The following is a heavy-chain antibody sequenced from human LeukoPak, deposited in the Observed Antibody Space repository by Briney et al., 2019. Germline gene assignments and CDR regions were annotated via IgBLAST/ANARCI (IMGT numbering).Heavy chain of an antibody. Sequence: SETLSLTCTVSGGSASNYYWSWIRQPPGKGLEWIGYIYYSGSTNYNPSLRSRVSISVDTSRNQISLRLSSVTAADTAVYFCARGAGGSRNSYNPATEYYYYYYGLGVWGQGTTVTVSS. V-gene: IGHV4-59*08. D-gene: IGHD3-10*01. CDR3: ARGAGGSRNSYNPATEYYYYYYGLGV. CDR2: IYYSGST. J-gene: IGHJ6*02. CDR1: GGSASNYY.